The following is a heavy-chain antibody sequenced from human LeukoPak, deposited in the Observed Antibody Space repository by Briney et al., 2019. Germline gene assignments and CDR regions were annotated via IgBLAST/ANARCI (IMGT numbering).Heavy chain of an antibody. V-gene: IGHV1-8*01. D-gene: IGHD6-19*01. CDR3: ARRSSGWYDYYYYYMDV. CDR1: GYTFTSYD. CDR2: MNPNSGNT. J-gene: IGHJ6*03. Sequence: ASVKVSSKASGYTFTSYDINWVRQATGQGLEWMGWMNPNSGNTGYAQKFQGRVTMTRNTSISTAYMELSSLRSEDTAVYYCARRSSGWYDYYYYYMDVWGKGTTVTISS.